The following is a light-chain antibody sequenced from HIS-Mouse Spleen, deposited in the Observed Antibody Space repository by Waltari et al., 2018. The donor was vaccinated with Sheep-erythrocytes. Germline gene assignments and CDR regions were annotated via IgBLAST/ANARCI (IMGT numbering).Light chain of an antibody. CDR3: QQYNNWPRT. CDR1: QSVSSN. Sequence: EIVMTQSPATLSVSPGERATLSCRASQSVSSNLAWYQQNPGQAPRLLIYGASTRATCIPARFSGSGSGTEFTLTISSMQSEDFAVYYCQQYNNWPRTFGQGTKVEIK. CDR2: GAS. V-gene: IGKV3-15*01. J-gene: IGKJ1*01.